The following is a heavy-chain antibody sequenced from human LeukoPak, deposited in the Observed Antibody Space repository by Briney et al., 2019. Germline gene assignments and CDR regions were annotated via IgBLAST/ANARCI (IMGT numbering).Heavy chain of an antibody. V-gene: IGHV3-23*01. CDR2: ISGSTGRT. Sequence: QTGGSLRLSCAASGLTFKNYAMSWVRQAPGKGLEWVSVISGSTGRTYYADSVKGRFTISRDNSKNTLHLQMNSLRVEDTAIYYCVKRGDCSGTCTYDYWGQGTLVTVSS. CDR1: GLTFKNYA. CDR3: VKRGDCSGTCTYDY. J-gene: IGHJ4*02. D-gene: IGHD2-2*01.